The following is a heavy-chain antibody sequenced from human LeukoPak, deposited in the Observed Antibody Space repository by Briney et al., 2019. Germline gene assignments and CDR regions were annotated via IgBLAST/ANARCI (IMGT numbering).Heavy chain of an antibody. CDR3: ARFAYCSSTSCYMASHFDY. CDR2: ISAYNGNT. V-gene: IGHV1-18*01. CDR1: GYTFTSYG. D-gene: IGHD2-2*02. J-gene: IGHJ4*02. Sequence: ASVKVSCKASGYTFTSYGISWVRQAPGQGLEWMGWISAYNGNTNDAQKLQGRVTMTTDTSTSTAYMELRSLRSDDTAVYYCARFAYCSSTSCYMASHFDYWGQETLVTVSS.